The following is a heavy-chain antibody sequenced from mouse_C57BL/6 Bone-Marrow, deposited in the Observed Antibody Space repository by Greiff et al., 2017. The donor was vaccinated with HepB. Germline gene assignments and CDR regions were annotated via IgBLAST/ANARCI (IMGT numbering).Heavy chain of an antibody. CDR1: GYTFTSYW. V-gene: IGHV1-52*01. D-gene: IGHD1-1*01. J-gene: IGHJ2*01. Sequence: VKLQQPGAELVRPGSSVKLSCKASGYTFTSYWMHWVKQRPIQGLEWIGNIDPSDSETHYNQKFKDKATLTVDKSSSTAYMQLSSLTSEDSAVYYCARLGTTVVARDYWGQGTTLTVSS. CDR2: IDPSDSET. CDR3: ARLGTTVVARDY.